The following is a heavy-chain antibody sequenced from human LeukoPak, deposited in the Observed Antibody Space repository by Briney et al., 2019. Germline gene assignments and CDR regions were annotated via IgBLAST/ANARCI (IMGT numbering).Heavy chain of an antibody. Sequence: SETLSLTCAVYGGSFSGYYWSWIRQPPGKGLEWIGEINHSGSTNYNPSLKSRVTISVDTSKNQFSLKLSSVTAADTAVYYCAREGSSGYYWDYWGQGTLVTASS. D-gene: IGHD3-22*01. CDR2: INHSGST. V-gene: IGHV4-34*01. J-gene: IGHJ4*02. CDR3: AREGSSGYYWDY. CDR1: GGSFSGYY.